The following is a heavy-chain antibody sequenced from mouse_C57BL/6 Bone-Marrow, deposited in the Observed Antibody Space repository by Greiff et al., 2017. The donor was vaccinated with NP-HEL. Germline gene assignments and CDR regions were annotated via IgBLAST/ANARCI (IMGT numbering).Heavy chain of an antibody. D-gene: IGHD1-1*01. CDR3: ARDHYYGSSPLAY. J-gene: IGHJ3*01. CDR1: GYTFPSYW. Sequence: QVQLQQPGAELVKPGASVKMSCKASGYTFPSYWITWVKQRPGQGLEWIGDIYPGSGSTNYNEKFKSKATLTVDTSSSTAYMQLSSLTSEDSAVYYCARDHYYGSSPLAYWGQGTLVTVSA. CDR2: IYPGSGST. V-gene: IGHV1-55*01.